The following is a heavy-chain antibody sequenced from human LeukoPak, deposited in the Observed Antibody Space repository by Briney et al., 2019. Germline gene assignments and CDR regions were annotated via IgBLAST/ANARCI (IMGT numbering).Heavy chain of an antibody. CDR1: GDSVSSSSAT. CDR2: TFYRSKWYN. J-gene: IGHJ4*02. V-gene: IGHV6-1*01. D-gene: IGHD1-14*01. Sequence: PSQTLSLTCAISGDSVSSSSATWNWIRQSPSRGLEWLGRTFYRSKWYNDYAVSVESRISINPDTSKNQFSLQLNSVTPEDTAIYHCARGAPYHLDYWGQGTLVTVSS. CDR3: ARGAPYHLDY.